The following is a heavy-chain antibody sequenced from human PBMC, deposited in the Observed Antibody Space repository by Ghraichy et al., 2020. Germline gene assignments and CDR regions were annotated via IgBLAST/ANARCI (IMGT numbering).Heavy chain of an antibody. CDR3: AKRSSSGYYNYFDY. J-gene: IGHJ4*02. V-gene: IGHV3-23*01. CDR1: GFTFSSYA. Sequence: GGSLRLSCAASGFTFSSYAMSWVRQAPGKGLEWVSTLNSNADNTYYADSMKGRFTISRDNSKNTLYLQMNSLRAEDTAVYYCAKRSSSGYYNYFDYWGQGTLVTVSS. CDR2: LNSNADNT. D-gene: IGHD3-22*01.